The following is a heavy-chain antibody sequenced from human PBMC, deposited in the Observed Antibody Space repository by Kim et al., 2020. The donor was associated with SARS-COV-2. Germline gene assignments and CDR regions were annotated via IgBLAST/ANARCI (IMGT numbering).Heavy chain of an antibody. V-gene: IGHV1-69*05. Sequence: SVKVSCKASGGTFSSYAISWVRQAPGQGLEWMGGIIAIFGSANYAQKFQGRVTITTDASTSTAYMELSSLRSEDTAVYYCATGWSNSCDSSIRWLWYYYGMDVWGQGTTFTVSS. CDR2: IIAIFGSA. J-gene: IGHJ6*01. CDR1: GGTFSSYA. D-gene: IGHD3-22*01. CDR3: ATGWSNSCDSSIRWLWYYYGMDV.